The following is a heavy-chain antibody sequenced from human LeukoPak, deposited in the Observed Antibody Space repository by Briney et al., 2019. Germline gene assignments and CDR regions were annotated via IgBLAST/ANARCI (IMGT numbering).Heavy chain of an antibody. D-gene: IGHD5-12*01. V-gene: IGHV3-74*03. CDR2: INGDGTTT. CDR3: ASDREREYSGYDPLDY. J-gene: IGHJ4*02. Sequence: GGSLRLSCGASGFTFKTYWMHWVRHTPGEGLVWVSGINGDGTTTTYMDSVKGRFTISRDNAKNTLYLQMNSPRAEDTAVYYCASDREREYSGYDPLDYWGQGTLVTVSS. CDR1: GFTFKTYW.